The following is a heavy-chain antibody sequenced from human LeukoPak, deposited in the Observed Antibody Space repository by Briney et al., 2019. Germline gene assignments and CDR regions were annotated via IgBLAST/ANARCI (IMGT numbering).Heavy chain of an antibody. CDR1: GFTFSGSA. Sequence: QPGGSLRLSCAASGFTFSGSAMHWVRQASGKGLEWVGRIRSKANSYATAYAASVKGRFTISRDDSKNTLYLQMNSLKTEDTAVYYCTTLVASAYWGQGTPVTVSS. CDR3: TTLVASAY. J-gene: IGHJ4*02. CDR2: IRSKANSYAT. V-gene: IGHV3-73*01.